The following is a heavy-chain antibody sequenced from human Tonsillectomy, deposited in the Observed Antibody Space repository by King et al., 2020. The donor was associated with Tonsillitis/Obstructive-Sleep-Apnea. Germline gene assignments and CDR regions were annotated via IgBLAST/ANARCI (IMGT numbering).Heavy chain of an antibody. CDR1: GFTFSSYS. CDR2: ISSSSSYI. V-gene: IGHV3-21*01. CDR3: ASREKGYCTNGVFSNDAFDI. Sequence: QLVQSGGGLVKPGGSLRLSCAASGFTFSSYSMNWVRQAPGKGLEWVSSISSSSSYIYYADSVKGRFTISRDNAKNSLYLQMNSLRAEDTAVYYCASREKGYCTNGVFSNDAFDIWGQGAMVTVSS. D-gene: IGHD2-8*01. J-gene: IGHJ3*02.